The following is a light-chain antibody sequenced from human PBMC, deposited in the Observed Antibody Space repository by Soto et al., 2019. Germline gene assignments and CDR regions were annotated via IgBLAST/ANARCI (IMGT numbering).Light chain of an antibody. CDR1: ISNMESNT. Sequence: HSVQTQPASASGTPGLEVTISCSGSISNMESNTVYWYQQLPGMAPRLLIHTNDPRPSGVPDRFSGSKSGTSASLAISGLQSEDEADYYCLAWDDSLNGNLFSTGTKVTAL. J-gene: IGLJ1*01. V-gene: IGLV1-44*01. CDR3: LAWDDSLNGNL. CDR2: TND.